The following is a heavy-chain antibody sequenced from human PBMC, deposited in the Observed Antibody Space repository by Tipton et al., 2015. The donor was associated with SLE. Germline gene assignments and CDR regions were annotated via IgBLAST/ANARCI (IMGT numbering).Heavy chain of an antibody. V-gene: IGHV4-34*01. CDR2: INHSGNT. D-gene: IGHD3-16*01. Sequence: TLSLTCAVSGGSFSGYYWSWIRQPPEKGLEWVGEINHSGNTNYSPSLKSRVTISVDTSKNQFSLKLNSLTAADTAVYYCARVGAASGARYFDPWGQGMLVTVSS. CDR1: GGSFSGYY. J-gene: IGHJ5*02. CDR3: ARVGAASGARYFDP.